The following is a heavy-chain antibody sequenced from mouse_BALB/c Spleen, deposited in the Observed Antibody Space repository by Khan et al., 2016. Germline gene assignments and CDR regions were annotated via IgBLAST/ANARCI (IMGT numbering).Heavy chain of an antibody. J-gene: IGHJ3*01. V-gene: IGHV1-7*01. CDR2: INPSTGYT. CDR1: GYTFTSYW. CDR3: ASDYDWFAD. Sequence: QVQLQQSGAELAKPGASVKMSCKASGYTFTSYWMHWVKQRPGQGLEWIGYINPSTGYTEYNQKFKDKATLTADKSSSTAYMQLSSLTSEDSAVYYWASDYDWFADWGQGTLVTVSA. D-gene: IGHD2-4*01.